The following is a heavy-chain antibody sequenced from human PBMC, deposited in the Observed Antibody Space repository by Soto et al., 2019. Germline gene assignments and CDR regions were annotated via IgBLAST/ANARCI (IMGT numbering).Heavy chain of an antibody. J-gene: IGHJ2*01. CDR1: GYTFSNYG. V-gene: IGHV1-3*01. CDR3: ARSGYSSGWYPWYFDL. D-gene: IGHD6-19*01. CDR2: INAGSGNT. Sequence: QVPLVQSGAEVKKPGASVKVSCKASGYTFSNYGIHWVRQAPGQRLEWMGWINAGSGNTKYSQKFQDRVTITRDTSATTTYMELSSLRSEDTAVFYCARSGYSSGWYPWYFDLWGRGTLVTVSS.